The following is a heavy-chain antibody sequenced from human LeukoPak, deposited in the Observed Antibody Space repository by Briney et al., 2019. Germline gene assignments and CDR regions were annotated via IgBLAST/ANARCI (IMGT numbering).Heavy chain of an antibody. V-gene: IGHV1-18*04. J-gene: IGHJ3*02. Sequence: ASVKVSCKASGYVFTRTGINWVRQAPGQGLEWMGWISPYNDNTKYAQKFQGRVTMTTDTSTTTAYMDLRSLRSNDTAVYYCTRDHLAADGSEAFDIWGQGTMVTVSS. CDR1: GYVFTRTG. CDR3: TRDHLAADGSEAFDI. CDR2: ISPYNDNT. D-gene: IGHD6-13*01.